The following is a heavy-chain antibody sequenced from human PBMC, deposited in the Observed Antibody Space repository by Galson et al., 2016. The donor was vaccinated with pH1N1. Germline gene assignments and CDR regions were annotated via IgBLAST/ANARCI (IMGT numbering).Heavy chain of an antibody. CDR2: IDWDDDK. CDR3: ARMTYGDYSNLFDP. Sequence: PALVKPTQTLTLTCTFSGFSLSTSGMCVSWIRQPPGEALEWLALIDWDDDKYYSTSLKTRLTISKDTSKNQVVLTMTDMDPVDTATYYCARMTYGDYSNLFDPWGQGTLVTVSS. V-gene: IGHV2-70*01. J-gene: IGHJ5*02. CDR1: GFSLSTSGMC. D-gene: IGHD4-17*01.